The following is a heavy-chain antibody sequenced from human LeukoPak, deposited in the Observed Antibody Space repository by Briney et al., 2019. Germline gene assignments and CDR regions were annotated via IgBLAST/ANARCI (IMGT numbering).Heavy chain of an antibody. CDR2: INTNTGNP. D-gene: IGHD3-22*01. V-gene: IGHV7-4-1*02. J-gene: IGHJ4*02. CDR3: ARGNYETHGYQTR. Sequence: ASVKVSCKASGYIFTSYVLHWVRQAPGQGLEWMGWINTNTGNPTYAQGFTGRFVFSLDTSVSTAYLQISSLKADDTAMYYCARGNYETHGYQTRWGQGTLVTVSS. CDR1: GYIFTSYV.